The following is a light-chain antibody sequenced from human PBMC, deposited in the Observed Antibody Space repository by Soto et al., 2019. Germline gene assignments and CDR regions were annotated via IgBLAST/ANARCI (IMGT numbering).Light chain of an antibody. CDR3: RQYNSYRT. V-gene: IGKV1-5*01. Sequence: DIQMTQSPSTLSASVGDRVTITCRARQSISIWLAWYQQKPGKAPKLLIYDASILESGVPSRFSGSGSGTEFTLTISSLQPDDFATYYCRQYNSYRTFGQGTKVEIK. CDR1: QSISIW. CDR2: DAS. J-gene: IGKJ1*01.